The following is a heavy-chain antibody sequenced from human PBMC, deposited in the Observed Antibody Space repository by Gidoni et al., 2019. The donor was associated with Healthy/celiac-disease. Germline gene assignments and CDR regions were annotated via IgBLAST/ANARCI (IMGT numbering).Heavy chain of an antibody. CDR2: IYHSGST. V-gene: IGHV4-30-2*01. Sequence: HLQLQESGSGLVKPSQTLSLTCAVSGGSTSSGGYSWTWIRQPPGKGLEWIGYIYHSGSTYYNPSLKSRVTISVDRSKNQFSLKLSSVTAADTAVYYCARGPYSNYAHAFDIWGQGTMVTVSS. D-gene: IGHD4-4*01. CDR3: ARGPYSNYAHAFDI. J-gene: IGHJ3*02. CDR1: GGSTSSGGYS.